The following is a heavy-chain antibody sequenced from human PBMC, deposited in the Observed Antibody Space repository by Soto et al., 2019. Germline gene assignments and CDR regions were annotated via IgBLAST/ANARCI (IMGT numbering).Heavy chain of an antibody. J-gene: IGHJ4*02. CDR1: GGSISGSY. D-gene: IGHD3-9*01. CDR2: VYYTGST. Sequence: SETLSLTCSVSGGSISGSYWSWIRQSPGKGLEWLGYVYYTGSTNYSPSLRSRVSISVDTSKNEFSLRLSSVTAADTAVYFCARSVEAPVANIDSRGQG. CDR3: ARSVEAPVANIDS. V-gene: IGHV4-59*01.